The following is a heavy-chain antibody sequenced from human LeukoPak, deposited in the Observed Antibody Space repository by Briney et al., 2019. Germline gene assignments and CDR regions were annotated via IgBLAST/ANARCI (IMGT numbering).Heavy chain of an antibody. CDR2: IRYDGSNK. CDR1: GFTFSSYG. D-gene: IGHD4-17*01. V-gene: IGHV3-30*02. CDR3: AKDTSPIYGDYGFDP. J-gene: IGHJ5*02. Sequence: GGSLRLSCAASGFTFSSYGMHWVRQAPGKGLEWVAFIRYDGSNKYYADSVKGRFTISRDNSKNTLYLQMNSLRAEDTAVYYCAKDTSPIYGDYGFDPWGQGTLVTVSS.